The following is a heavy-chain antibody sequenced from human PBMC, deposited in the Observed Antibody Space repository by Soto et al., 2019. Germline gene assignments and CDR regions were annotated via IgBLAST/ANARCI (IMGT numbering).Heavy chain of an antibody. V-gene: IGHV4-39*01. J-gene: IGHJ4*02. Sequence: SETLSLTCTVSGGSISSSSYYWGWIRQPPGKGLEWIGSIYYSGSTYYNPSLKSRVTISVDTSKNQFSLKLSSVTAADTAVYYCARLGYWDYWGQGTLVTVSS. CDR1: GGSISSSSYY. CDR2: IYYSGST. CDR3: ARLGYWDY.